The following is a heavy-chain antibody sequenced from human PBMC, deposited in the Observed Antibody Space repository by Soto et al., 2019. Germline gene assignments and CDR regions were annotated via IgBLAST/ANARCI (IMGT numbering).Heavy chain of an antibody. D-gene: IGHD1-20*01. J-gene: IGHJ5*01. CDR1: KFTFSDFA. Sequence: DVQLLASGGGLVQPGGSLTLSCAASKFTFSDFAMSWVRQAPGKGLEWVSSIGGRGTDTYYADSVKGRFTISRDHSKNTLFLQMDGLRDEDTAVYYCAKDAVPYNGKWDWFDSWGQGTLVIVSS. V-gene: IGHV3-23*01. CDR2: IGGRGTDT. CDR3: AKDAVPYNGKWDWFDS.